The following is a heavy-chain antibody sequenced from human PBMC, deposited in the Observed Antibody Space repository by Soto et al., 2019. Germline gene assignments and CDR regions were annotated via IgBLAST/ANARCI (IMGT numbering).Heavy chain of an antibody. J-gene: IGHJ4*02. CDR3: AKGMYNYDSSGYRLFDY. D-gene: IGHD3-22*01. V-gene: IGHV3-23*01. Sequence: GGSLRLSCAASGFTFSNFAMNWVRQAPGKGLEWVSGISVSGGTTSYSDSVRGRFTVSRDNSKNSVFLQMNSLRAEDTAVYFCAKGMYNYDSSGYRLFDYWGQGTLVTVSS. CDR1: GFTFSNFA. CDR2: ISVSGGTT.